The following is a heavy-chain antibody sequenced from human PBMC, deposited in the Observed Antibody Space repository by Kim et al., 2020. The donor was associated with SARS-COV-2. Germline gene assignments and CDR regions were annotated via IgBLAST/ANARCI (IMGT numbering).Heavy chain of an antibody. D-gene: IGHD3-10*01. CDR2: INHSGST. Sequence: ETLSLTCAVYGGSFSGYYWSWIRQPPGKGLEWIGEINHSGSTNYNPSLKSRVTISVDTSKNQFSLKLSSVTAADTAVYYCARGPITMVRGVIILAPYYGMDVWGQGTTVTVSS. J-gene: IGHJ6*02. V-gene: IGHV4-34*01. CDR1: GGSFSGYY. CDR3: ARGPITMVRGVIILAPYYGMDV.